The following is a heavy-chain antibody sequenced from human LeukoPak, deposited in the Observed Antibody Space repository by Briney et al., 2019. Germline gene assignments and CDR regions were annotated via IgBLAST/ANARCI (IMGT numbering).Heavy chain of an antibody. CDR2: INPSNGGT. CDR1: GYTFTDYY. CDR3: ARVGYFGSGSYCPY. Sequence: ASVKVSCKASGYTFTDYYIHWVRQAPGQGLEWMGWINPSNGGTNFAQEFQGRDTMTRDTSISTAYMELSRLTSDDTAVYYCARVGYFGSGSYCPYWGQGTLVTVSS. D-gene: IGHD3-10*01. J-gene: IGHJ4*02. V-gene: IGHV1-2*02.